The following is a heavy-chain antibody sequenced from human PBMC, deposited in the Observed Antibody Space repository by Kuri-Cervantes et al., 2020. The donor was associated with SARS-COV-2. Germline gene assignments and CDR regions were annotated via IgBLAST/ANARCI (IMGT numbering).Heavy chain of an antibody. CDR1: GFSVSSNF. Sequence: LSLTCAAAGFSVSSNFMSWVRQAPGKGLEWVSIIYSSGTTYYADSVKGRFTISRDNSKNTLYLHMNSLRAEDTAVYHCARHPKTIPQYHFDYWGQGTPVT. V-gene: IGHV3-53*01. CDR3: ARHPKTIPQYHFDY. CDR2: IYSSGTT. J-gene: IGHJ4*02. D-gene: IGHD2/OR15-2a*01.